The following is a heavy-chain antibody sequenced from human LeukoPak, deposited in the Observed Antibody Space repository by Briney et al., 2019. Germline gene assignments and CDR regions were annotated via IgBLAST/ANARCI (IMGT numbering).Heavy chain of an antibody. CDR1: GFSLSTSGMC. D-gene: IGHD2-21*01. CDR3: ARTPGAYCGGDCYRTFDY. CDR2: IDWDDDK. Sequence: SGPALVKPTQTLTLTCTFSGFSLSTSGMCVSWIRQPPGKALEWLARIDWDDDKYYSTSLKTRLTISKDTSKNQVVLTMTNMDPVDTATYYCARTPGAYCGGDCYRTFDYWGQGTLVTVSS. J-gene: IGHJ4*02. V-gene: IGHV2-70*11.